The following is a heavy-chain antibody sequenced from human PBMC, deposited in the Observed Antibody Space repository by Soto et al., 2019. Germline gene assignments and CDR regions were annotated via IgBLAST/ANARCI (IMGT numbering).Heavy chain of an antibody. CDR2: IYYSGST. Sequence: SETLSLTCTVSGGSISSGGYYWSWIRQHPGKGLEWIGYIYYSGSTYYNPSLKSRVTISVDTSKNQFSLKLSSVTAADTAVYYCATQAIAAAATELEYWGQGTRVTVSS. D-gene: IGHD6-13*01. V-gene: IGHV4-31*03. J-gene: IGHJ4*02. CDR3: ATQAIAAAATELEY. CDR1: GGSISSGGYY.